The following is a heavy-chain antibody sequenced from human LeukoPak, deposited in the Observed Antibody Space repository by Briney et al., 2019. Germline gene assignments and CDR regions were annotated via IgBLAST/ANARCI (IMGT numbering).Heavy chain of an antibody. CDR3: ARIYKAMGIDY. V-gene: IGHV4-39*01. CDR1: GGSISSSSYY. CDR2: IYYSGYI. J-gene: IGHJ4*02. Sequence: SETLSLTCTVSGGSISSSSYYWGWIRQPPGKGLEWIGGIYYSGYIYYTPSLKSRVTISVDTSNNQFSLKLSSATAADTAVYYCARIYKAMGIDYWGQGTLVTVSS. D-gene: IGHD1-1*01.